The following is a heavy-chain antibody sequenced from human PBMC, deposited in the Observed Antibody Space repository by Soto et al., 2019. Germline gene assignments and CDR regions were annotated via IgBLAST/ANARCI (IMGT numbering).Heavy chain of an antibody. J-gene: IGHJ4*02. CDR3: ARDSRYSSGSPIYYFDY. V-gene: IGHV1-2*02. CDR1: GYTFTGYY. D-gene: IGHD6-19*01. CDR2: INPNSGGT. Sequence: ASVKVSCKASGYTFTGYYMQWVRQAPGQGLEWMGWINPNSGGTNYAQKFHGRVTMTRDTSISTAYMELSRLRSDDTAVYYCARDSRYSSGSPIYYFDYWGQGTLVTVSS.